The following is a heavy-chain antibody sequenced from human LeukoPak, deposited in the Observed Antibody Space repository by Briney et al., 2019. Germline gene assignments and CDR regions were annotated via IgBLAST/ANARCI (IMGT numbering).Heavy chain of an antibody. Sequence: GGSLRLSCAASGFAFSTYSMIWVRQAPGKGLEWVSFIYSDNTHYSDSVKGRFTISRDNSKNTLYLQMNSLRAEDTAVYYCARRAGAYSHPYDYWGQGTLVTVSS. CDR2: IYSDNT. D-gene: IGHD4/OR15-4a*01. CDR1: GFAFSTYS. CDR3: ARRAGAYSHPYDY. V-gene: IGHV3-53*01. J-gene: IGHJ4*02.